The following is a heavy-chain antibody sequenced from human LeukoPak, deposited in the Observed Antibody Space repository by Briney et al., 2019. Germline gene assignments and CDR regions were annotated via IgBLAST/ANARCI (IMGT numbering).Heavy chain of an antibody. J-gene: IGHJ4*02. Sequence: GGSLRLSCAASGFTFSSYAMSWVRQAPGKGLEWVSAISGSGGSTYYADSVKGRFTTSRDNSKNTLYLQMNSLRAEDTAVYYCAKGGLRRSITMIVVVISYFDYWGREPWSPSPQ. CDR1: GFTFSSYA. D-gene: IGHD3-22*01. V-gene: IGHV3-23*01. CDR2: ISGSGGST. CDR3: AKGGLRRSITMIVVVISYFDY.